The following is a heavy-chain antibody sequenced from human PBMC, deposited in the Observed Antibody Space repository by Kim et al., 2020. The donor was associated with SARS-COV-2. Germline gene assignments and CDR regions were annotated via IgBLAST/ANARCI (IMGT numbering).Heavy chain of an antibody. V-gene: IGHV4-4*06. Sequence: PSLKSRVTMSVDTSKNQFSLRLSSVTGADTAVYYCARGATRPAAGARFDYWGQGALVTISS. J-gene: IGHJ4*02. D-gene: IGHD6-13*01. CDR3: ARGATRPAAGARFDY.